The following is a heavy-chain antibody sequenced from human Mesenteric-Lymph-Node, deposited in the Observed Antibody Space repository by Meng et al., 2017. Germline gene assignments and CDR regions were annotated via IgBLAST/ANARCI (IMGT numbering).Heavy chain of an antibody. CDR1: GYTFTSYY. J-gene: IGHJ3*02. CDR2: INPSGGST. CDR3: ARDKARRYYDSRGGVDAFDI. D-gene: IGHD3-22*01. V-gene: IGHV1-46*01. Sequence: ASVKVFCNASGYTFTSYYMHWGRQAPGQGREWMGIINPSGGSTSYAQKFQGRVNMTGDTSTSTVYTVLSSLKSEDTAVYYCARDKARRYYDSRGGVDAFDIWGQGTMVTVSS.